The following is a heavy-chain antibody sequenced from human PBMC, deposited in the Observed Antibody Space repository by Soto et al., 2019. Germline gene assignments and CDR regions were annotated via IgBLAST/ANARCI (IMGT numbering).Heavy chain of an antibody. CDR2: IDPSDSYT. D-gene: IGHD3-22*01. CDR1: GYSFTSYW. J-gene: IGHJ3*02. CDR3: ARPYYYDSSGYPDRAFDI. V-gene: IGHV5-10-1*01. Sequence: PGESLKISCKGSGYSFTSYWISWVRQMPGKGLEWMGWIDPSDSYTNYSPSFQGHVTISADKSISTAYLQWSSLKASDTAMYYCARPYYYDSSGYPDRAFDIWGQGTMVTVSS.